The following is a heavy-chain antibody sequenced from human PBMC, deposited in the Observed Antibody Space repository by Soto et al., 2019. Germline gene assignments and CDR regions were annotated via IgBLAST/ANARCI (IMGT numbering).Heavy chain of an antibody. CDR2: IIPIFDSR. J-gene: IGHJ6*02. V-gene: IGHV1-69*01. Sequence: QVQLVQSGAEVKKPGSSVNVSCKASRDTFSKYAFNWVRQAPGQGLEWMGWIIPIFDSRNYAEKFQGRVTITADESTSTAYMELRSLRFEDTAVYYCARGETDLGVWGQGTTVTVSS. CDR3: ARGETDLGV. D-gene: IGHD2-21*02. CDR1: RDTFSKYA.